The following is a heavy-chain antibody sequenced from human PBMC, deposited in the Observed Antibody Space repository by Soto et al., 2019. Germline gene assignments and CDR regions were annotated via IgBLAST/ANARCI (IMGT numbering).Heavy chain of an antibody. J-gene: IGHJ4*02. CDR2: IYYSGST. CDR1: GGSISSYY. Sequence: PSETLSLTCTVSGGSISSYYWSWIRQPPGKGLEWIGYIYYSGSTNYNPSLKSRVTISVDTSKNQFSLKLSSVTAADTAVYYCATSVYGKDYYFDYWGQGTLVTVS. CDR3: ATSVYGKDYYFDY. V-gene: IGHV4-59*08. D-gene: IGHD2-8*01.